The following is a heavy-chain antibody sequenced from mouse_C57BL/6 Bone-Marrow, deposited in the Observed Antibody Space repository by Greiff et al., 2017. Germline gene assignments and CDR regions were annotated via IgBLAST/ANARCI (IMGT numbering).Heavy chain of an antibody. J-gene: IGHJ2*01. CDR1: GFTFSSYG. Sequence: EVQRVESGGDLVKPGGSLKLSCAASGFTFSSYGMSWVRQTPDKRLEWVATISSGGSYTYYPDSVKGRFTISRDNAKNTLYLQMSSLKSEDTAMYYCARRDYYGSSYVDYWGQGTTLTVAS. V-gene: IGHV5-6*01. CDR2: ISSGGSYT. D-gene: IGHD1-1*01. CDR3: ARRDYYGSSYVDY.